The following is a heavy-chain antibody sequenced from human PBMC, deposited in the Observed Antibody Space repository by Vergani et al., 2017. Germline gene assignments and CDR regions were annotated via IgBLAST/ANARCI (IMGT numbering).Heavy chain of an antibody. V-gene: IGHV3-74*03. CDR1: GFSFNSYW. D-gene: IGHD3-9*01. J-gene: IGHJ5*01. Sequence: DVHLAESGGGFFQPGGSLRLSCSASGFSFNSYWMHWVRPVPGKGLLWVSRIKSDGSITAYADSVKGRFPISIDNAQNTLYRQMNSLRVENTGVYYCARARCIETCYMSNWLDSWGQGTLVTVSS. CDR3: ARARCIETCYMSNWLDS. CDR2: IKSDGSIT.